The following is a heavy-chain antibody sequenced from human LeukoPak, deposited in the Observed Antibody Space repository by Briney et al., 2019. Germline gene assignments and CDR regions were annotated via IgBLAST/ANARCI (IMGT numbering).Heavy chain of an antibody. CDR1: GGSISSYY. CDR2: IYTSGST. CDR3: ARIPPNSNYYYYHMDV. J-gene: IGHJ6*03. Sequence: SETLSLTCTVFGGSISSYYWSWIRQPAGKGLEWIGRIYTSGSTNYNPSLKSRVTMSVDTSKNQFSLKLNSVTATDTAVYYCARIPPNSNYYYYHMDVWGKGTTVTVSS. V-gene: IGHV4-4*07. D-gene: IGHD2/OR15-2a*01.